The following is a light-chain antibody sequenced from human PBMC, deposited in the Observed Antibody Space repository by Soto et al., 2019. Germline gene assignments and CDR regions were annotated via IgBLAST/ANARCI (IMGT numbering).Light chain of an antibody. CDR1: QSVSSN. CDR2: GAS. CDR3: QQYNNWPPWT. V-gene: IGKV3D-15*01. Sequence: EIVMTQSPATLSVSPGERATLSCRASQSVSSNLAWYQQKPGQAPSLLIYGASIRATGIPGRFSGSGSGTGFTLTISSLQSEDFAVYYCQQYNNWPPWTFGQGTMVEIK. J-gene: IGKJ1*01.